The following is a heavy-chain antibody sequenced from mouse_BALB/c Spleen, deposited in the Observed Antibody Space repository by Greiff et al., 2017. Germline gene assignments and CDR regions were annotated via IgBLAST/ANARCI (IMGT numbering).Heavy chain of an antibody. CDR2: ISYSGST. CDR3: RKKNYRDDVGAWLAY. D-gene: IGHD2-14*01. Sequence: EVMLVESGPGLVKPSQSLSLTCTVTGYSITSDYAWNWIRQFPGNKLGWMGYISYSGSTSYNPSLKSRISITRDTSTNQFFLQLNSVTTEDTATYCCRKKNYRDDVGAWLAYWGQGTLVTVSA. V-gene: IGHV3-2*02. CDR1: GYSITSDYA. J-gene: IGHJ3*01.